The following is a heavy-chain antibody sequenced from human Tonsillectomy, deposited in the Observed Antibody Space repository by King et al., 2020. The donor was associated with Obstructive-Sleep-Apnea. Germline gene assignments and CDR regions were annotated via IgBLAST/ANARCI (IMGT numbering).Heavy chain of an antibody. CDR2: IYSGGST. CDR1: GFTVSSNY. CDR3: ARVGLHSDYVHFFREYYFDY. D-gene: IGHD5-12*01. J-gene: IGHJ4*02. Sequence: VQLVESGGGLVQPGGSLRLSCAASGFTVSSNYMSWVRQAPGKGLEWVSVIYSGGSTYYADSVKGRFIISRDNSKNTLYLQMNSLRAEGTAVYYCARVGLHSDYVHFFREYYFDYWGQGTLVTVSS. V-gene: IGHV3-66*01.